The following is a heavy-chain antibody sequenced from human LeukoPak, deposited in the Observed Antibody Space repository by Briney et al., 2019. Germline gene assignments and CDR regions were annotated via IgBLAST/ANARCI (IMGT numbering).Heavy chain of an antibody. CDR1: GGSISSGNYF. CDR2: ISHGGST. D-gene: IGHD1-26*01. CDR3: TKQGPRAEQWQLPADQ. V-gene: IGHV4-39*01. J-gene: IGHJ5*02. Sequence: PSETLSLTCIVSGGSISSGNYFSAWIRQPPGKGLEWIGSISHGGSTYYNVSLKSRLTMSVDMSNNQFSLQLNSVTAADTAVYYCTKQGPRAEQWQLPADQWGQGTLVTVSS.